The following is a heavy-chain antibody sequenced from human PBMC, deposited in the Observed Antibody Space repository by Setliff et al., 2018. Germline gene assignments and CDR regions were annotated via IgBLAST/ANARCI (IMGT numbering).Heavy chain of an antibody. CDR3: TSAKLERRTGHHYHMDV. J-gene: IGHJ6*03. CDR1: GLTFSHAW. V-gene: IGHV3-15*01. Sequence: PGESLKISCAASGLTFSHAWMTWVRQSPGKGLEWVGRIRSRNDGGTTDYAAPVKGRFTFSRDDSKNTLYLQMNNLKTEDTATYYCTSAKLERRTGHHYHMDVWGKGTTVTVSS. CDR2: IRSRNDGGTT. D-gene: IGHD1-1*01.